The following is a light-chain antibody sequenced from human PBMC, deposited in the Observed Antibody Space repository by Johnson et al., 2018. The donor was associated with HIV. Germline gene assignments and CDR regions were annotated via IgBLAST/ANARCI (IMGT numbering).Light chain of an antibody. CDR1: SSNIGKNY. CDR2: DNN. Sequence: QSVLTQPPSVSAAPGQRVTISCSGSSSNIGKNYVSWYQQFPGTAPKLVIYDNNNRPSGIPDRFSGSKSGTSATLGITGLQTGDEADYYCGTWDSSLSAGGANYVFGTGTKVTVL. J-gene: IGLJ1*01. V-gene: IGLV1-51*01. CDR3: GTWDSSLSAGGANYV.